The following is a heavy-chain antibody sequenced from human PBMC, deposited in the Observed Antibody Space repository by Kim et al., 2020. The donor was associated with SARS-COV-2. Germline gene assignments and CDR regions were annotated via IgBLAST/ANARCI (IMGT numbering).Heavy chain of an antibody. CDR2: ISTRGGSI. D-gene: IGHD5-12*01. J-gene: IGHJ4*02. CDR1: GLSFSDSY. Sequence: GGSLRLSCAASGLSFSDSYMNWVRQAPGKGLEWLSFISTRGGSIFYADSVEGRFTISRDNAKNSLYLQMNYLRDEDTAVYYCARSGNGYNAFGNWGQG. CDR3: ARSGNGYNAFGN. V-gene: IGHV3-11*01.